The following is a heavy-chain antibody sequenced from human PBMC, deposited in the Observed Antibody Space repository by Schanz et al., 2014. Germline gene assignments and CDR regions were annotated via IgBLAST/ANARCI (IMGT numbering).Heavy chain of an antibody. J-gene: IGHJ3*02. Sequence: QVQLQESGPGLVKPSQTLSLTCTVSGGSISSGGYYWSWIRQHPGKGLEWIGYISYSGVTYYNPSLKSRVTISMHTSKNQLSLKLSSVTAADTAVYYCARDRGHGDLPGDIWGQGTMVTVSS. CDR2: ISYSGVT. V-gene: IGHV4-31*03. D-gene: IGHD4-17*01. CDR1: GGSISSGGYY. CDR3: ARDRGHGDLPGDI.